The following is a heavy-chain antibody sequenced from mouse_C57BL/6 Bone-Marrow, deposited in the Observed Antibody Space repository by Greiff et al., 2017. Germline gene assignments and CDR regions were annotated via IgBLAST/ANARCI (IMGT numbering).Heavy chain of an antibody. Sequence: VQLQQPGAELVQPGASVKLSCKASGYTFTSYWMHWVKQRPGRGLEWIGRIDPNSGGTKYNEKFKSKATLTVDTPSSTAYMQLSSLTSEDSAVYYGARYDGSGADWYFDVWGTGTTVTVSS. J-gene: IGHJ1*03. V-gene: IGHV1-72*01. CDR3: ARYDGSGADWYFDV. CDR2: IDPNSGGT. CDR1: GYTFTSYW. D-gene: IGHD1-1*01.